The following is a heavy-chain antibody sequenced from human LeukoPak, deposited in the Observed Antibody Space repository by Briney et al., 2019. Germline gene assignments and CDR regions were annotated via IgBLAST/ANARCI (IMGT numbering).Heavy chain of an antibody. V-gene: IGHV3-69-1*01. Sequence: GGSLRLSRTASGFVFSRDNMNWVRQAPGEGLEWVSHISENIYHADSVKGRFTISRDNAKNSLYLQMSNLRAEDTAMYYCVREIGRPKTFYFDSWGRGTLVIVSS. J-gene: IGHJ4*02. CDR3: VREIGRPKTFYFDS. CDR1: GFVFSRDN. CDR2: ISENI.